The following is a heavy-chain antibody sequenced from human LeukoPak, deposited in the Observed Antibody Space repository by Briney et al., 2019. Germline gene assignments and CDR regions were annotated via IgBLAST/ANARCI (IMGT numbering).Heavy chain of an antibody. CDR2: IYYSGST. CDR3: ARGWGYNWFDP. J-gene: IGHJ5*02. Sequence: SETLSLTCTVSGGSMSSYYWSWIRQPPGKGLEWIGYIYYSGSTNYNPSLKSRVTISVDTSKNQFSLKLSSVTAADTAVYYCARGWGYNWFDPWGQGTLVTVSS. D-gene: IGHD3-16*01. V-gene: IGHV4-59*01. CDR1: GGSMSSYY.